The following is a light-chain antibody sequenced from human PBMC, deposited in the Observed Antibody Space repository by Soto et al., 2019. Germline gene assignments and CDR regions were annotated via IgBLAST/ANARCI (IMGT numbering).Light chain of an antibody. Sequence: QSALTQPASVSGSPGQSSTISCTGTSSDVGSNNLVSWYQQHAGKAPKLMIYEGSKRPSGVSNRFSGSKSGNTASLTISGLQAEDEADYYCCSYAGSSTFVVFGGGTKLTVL. V-gene: IGLV2-23*03. CDR3: CSYAGSSTFVV. J-gene: IGLJ2*01. CDR1: SSDVGSNNL. CDR2: EGS.